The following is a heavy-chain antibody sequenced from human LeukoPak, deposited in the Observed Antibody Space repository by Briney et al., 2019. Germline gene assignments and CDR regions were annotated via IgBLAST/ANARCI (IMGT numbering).Heavy chain of an antibody. D-gene: IGHD5-12*01. CDR3: AKDGGRWLRSPQTGYFDY. CDR1: GFTFSNYG. J-gene: IGHJ4*02. Sequence: PGGFLRLSYAASGFTFSNYGMNWVRQAPGKGLEWVSSISGSRSTTVFYADSVKGRFTISRDIAKNSLYLQMNSLRDEDTAVYYCAKDGGRWLRSPQTGYFDYWGQGTLVTVSS. CDR2: ISGSRSTTV. V-gene: IGHV3-48*02.